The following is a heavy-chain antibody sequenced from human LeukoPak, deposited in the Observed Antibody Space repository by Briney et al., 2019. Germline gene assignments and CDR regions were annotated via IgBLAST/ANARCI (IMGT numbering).Heavy chain of an antibody. Sequence: GGSLRLSCAASGFTFSSYWMSWVRQTPGKGLEWVANIKQDGSEKYYVDSVKGRFTISRDNAKNSLYLQMNSLRAEDTAVYYCAKDGRPSSSSYYYYYYMDVWGKGTTVTVSS. CDR3: AKDGRPSSSSYYYYYYMDV. CDR2: IKQDGSEK. V-gene: IGHV3-7*01. CDR1: GFTFSSYW. D-gene: IGHD6-13*01. J-gene: IGHJ6*03.